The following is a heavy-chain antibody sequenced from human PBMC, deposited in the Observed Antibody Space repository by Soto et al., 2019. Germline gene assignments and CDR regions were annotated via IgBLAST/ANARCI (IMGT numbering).Heavy chain of an antibody. CDR2: INHSGST. D-gene: IGHD2-2*01. Sequence: SETLSLTCAVYGGSFSGYYWSWIRQPPGKGLEWIGEINHSGSTNYNPSLKSRVTISVDTSKNQFSLKLSSVTAADTAVYYCARGVVVVPAAMGYYFDYWGQGTLVTVSS. J-gene: IGHJ4*02. V-gene: IGHV4-34*01. CDR3: ARGVVVVPAAMGYYFDY. CDR1: GGSFSGYY.